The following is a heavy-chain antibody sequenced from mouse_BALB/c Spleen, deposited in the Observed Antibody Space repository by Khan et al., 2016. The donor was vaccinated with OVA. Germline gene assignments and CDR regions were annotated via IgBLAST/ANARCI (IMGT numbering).Heavy chain of an antibody. CDR3: ASGLKYGNFGY. D-gene: IGHD2-10*02. J-gene: IGHJ2*01. CDR2: INTETGEP. Sequence: QIQLVQSGPELKKPGETVKISCKASGYTFTDYSMHWVKQAPGKGLKWMGWINTETGEPTYADDFKGRFAFSLETSASTAYLQINNLKNEDTATYFCASGLKYGNFGYWGQGTTLTVSS. CDR1: GYTFTDYS. V-gene: IGHV9-2-1*01.